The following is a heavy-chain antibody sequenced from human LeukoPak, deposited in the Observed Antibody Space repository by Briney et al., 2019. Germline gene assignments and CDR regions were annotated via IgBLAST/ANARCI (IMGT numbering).Heavy chain of an antibody. CDR3: ARVLRYCSGGNCYSGGLGYMDV. Sequence: GGSLRLSCAASGFTFSSYSMNWVRQAPGKGLEWVSSISSSSSYIYYADSVKGRFTISRDNARNSLFLQMNSLRAEDTAVYYCARVLRYCSGGNCYSGGLGYMDVWGKGTTVTISS. D-gene: IGHD2-15*01. V-gene: IGHV3-21*04. J-gene: IGHJ6*03. CDR2: ISSSSSYI. CDR1: GFTFSSYS.